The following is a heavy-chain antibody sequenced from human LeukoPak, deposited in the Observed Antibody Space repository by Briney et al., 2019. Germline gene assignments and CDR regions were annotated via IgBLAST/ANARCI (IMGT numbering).Heavy chain of an antibody. CDR3: AKIEVGRFDP. CDR2: IYDRGST. J-gene: IGHJ5*02. CDR1: GASISSHY. Sequence: PSETLSLTCTVPGASISSHYWCWIRQTPGTGLEWIGDIYDRGSTTYNPSLKSRVSISVDTSRNQFSLNLRSVTAADTAVYYCAKIEVGRFDPWGQGTLVTVSS. D-gene: IGHD1-26*01. V-gene: IGHV4-59*11.